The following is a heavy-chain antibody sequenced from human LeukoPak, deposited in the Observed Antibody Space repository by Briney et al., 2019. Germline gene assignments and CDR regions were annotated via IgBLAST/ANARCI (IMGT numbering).Heavy chain of an antibody. CDR3: ARVSSTGSSGYYYYYMDV. CDR2: IIPIFGTA. Sequence: ASVKVSCKASGGTFSSYAISWVRQAPGQGLEWMGGIIPIFGTANYAQKFQGRVTITADKSASTAYMELSSLRSEDTAVYYCARVSSTGSSGYYYYYMDVWGKGTTVTISS. V-gene: IGHV1-69*06. CDR1: GGTFSSYA. J-gene: IGHJ6*03. D-gene: IGHD3-10*01.